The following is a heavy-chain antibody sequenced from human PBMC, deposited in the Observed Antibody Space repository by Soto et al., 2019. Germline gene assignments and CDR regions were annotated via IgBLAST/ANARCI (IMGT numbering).Heavy chain of an antibody. Sequence: GASVKVSCKASGYTFTSYDINWVRQATGQGLEWMGWMNPNSGNTGYAQKFQGRVTMTRNTSISTAYMGLSSLRSEDTAVYYCARASSRANWFDPWGQGTLVTVSS. CDR3: ARASSRANWFDP. CDR1: GYTFTSYD. CDR2: MNPNSGNT. J-gene: IGHJ5*02. V-gene: IGHV1-8*01.